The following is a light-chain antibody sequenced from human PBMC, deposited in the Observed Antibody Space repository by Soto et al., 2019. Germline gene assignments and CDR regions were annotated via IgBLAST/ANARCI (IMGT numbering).Light chain of an antibody. CDR2: KAS. Sequence: DAVLTQSPLSLPVTPGQPASISCRSSQSLEYSDGKTYLNWYQQRPGQSPRRLIYKASNRDFGVPDRFSGSGSGTAFTLEISRVEAEDVGVYYCMQGSYWPWTFGQGTKVDIK. CDR3: MQGSYWPWT. V-gene: IGKV2-30*01. CDR1: QSLEYSDGKTY. J-gene: IGKJ1*01.